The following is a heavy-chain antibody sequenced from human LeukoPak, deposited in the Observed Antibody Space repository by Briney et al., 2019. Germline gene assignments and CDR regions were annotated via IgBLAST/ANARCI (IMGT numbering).Heavy chain of an antibody. Sequence: GGSLRLSCAASGFTFSSYGIHWVRQAPGKGLEWVAVISYDGSRKYYADSVKGRFTISRDNSKNTLYLRMNSLRAEDTAVYYCAKPYYYDRSGSGVNHFDYWGQGTLVTVSS. V-gene: IGHV3-30*18. CDR1: GFTFSSYG. CDR3: AKPYYYDRSGSGVNHFDY. CDR2: ISYDGSRK. D-gene: IGHD3-22*01. J-gene: IGHJ4*02.